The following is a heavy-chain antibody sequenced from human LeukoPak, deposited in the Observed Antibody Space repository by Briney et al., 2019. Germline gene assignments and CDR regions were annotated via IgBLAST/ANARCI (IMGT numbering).Heavy chain of an antibody. J-gene: IGHJ4*02. CDR1: GFTFSSYG. Sequence: PGRSLRLSCAASGFTFSSYGMHWVRQAPGKGLEWVAVISYDGSNKYYADSVKGRFTISRDNSKNTLYLQMNSLRAEDTAVYYCAKDYRHDYGDYYFDYWGQGTLVTVSS. V-gene: IGHV3-30*18. CDR2: ISYDGSNK. CDR3: AKDYRHDYGDYYFDY. D-gene: IGHD4-17*01.